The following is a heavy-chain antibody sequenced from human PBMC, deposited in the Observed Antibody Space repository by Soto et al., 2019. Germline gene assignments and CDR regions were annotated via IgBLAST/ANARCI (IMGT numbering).Heavy chain of an antibody. CDR1: GFTFSSYA. V-gene: IGHV3-30-3*01. J-gene: IGHJ4*02. D-gene: IGHD3-16*01. Sequence: QVQLVESGGGVVQPGRSLRLSSAASGFTFSSYAMHWVRQAPGKGLEWVAVISYDGSNKYYADSVKGRFTISRDNSKNTLYLRMNSLRDEDTAVYYCARERGYYFDYWGQGTLVTVSS. CDR2: ISYDGSNK. CDR3: ARERGYYFDY.